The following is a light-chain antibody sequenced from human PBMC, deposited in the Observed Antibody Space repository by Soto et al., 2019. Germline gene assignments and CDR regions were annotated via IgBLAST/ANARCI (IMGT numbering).Light chain of an antibody. CDR3: QQCSNWPPK. J-gene: IGKJ1*01. V-gene: IGKV3D-20*02. CDR1: QSVSSSY. Sequence: EIVLPPSPGTLSLSPGERAPLYCLSSQSVSSSYLAWYQQKPGQAPRLLIYDASNRATGIPARFSGSGSGTDFTLTISSLEPEDFAVYYCQQCSNWPPKFGQGTKGDIK. CDR2: DAS.